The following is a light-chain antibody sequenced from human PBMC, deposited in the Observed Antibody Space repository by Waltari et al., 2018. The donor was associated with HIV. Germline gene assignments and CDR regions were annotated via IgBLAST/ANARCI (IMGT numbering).Light chain of an antibody. CDR1: SSDIGAPYD. CDR3: QSYDNSLKVI. J-gene: IGLJ2*01. CDR2: NNN. Sequence: QSVLTPPPSMSAAPGQRVTISCTGSSSDIGAPYDVHWYQQLPGTAPKLLIYNNNNRPSGVPDRFSGSKSGTSASLAITGLQPEDEAEYFCQSYDNSLKVIFGGGTRLTVL. V-gene: IGLV1-40*01.